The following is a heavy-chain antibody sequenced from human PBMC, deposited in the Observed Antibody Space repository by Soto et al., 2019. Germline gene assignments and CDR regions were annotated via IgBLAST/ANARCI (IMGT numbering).Heavy chain of an antibody. V-gene: IGHV3-48*03. J-gene: IGHJ3*01. CDR2: VNSDDSPT. CDR3: AREFCSGGRCYDTFDL. CDR1: GFTFKDYE. Sequence: GGSLRLSCAASGFTFKDYEMDWLRQAPGRGLEWIAYVNSDDSPTLYADSVRGRFTISRDDAGSALDLRMDSVRVEDSAVYYCAREFCSGGRCYDTFDLWGQGTMVTVSS. D-gene: IGHD3-3*01.